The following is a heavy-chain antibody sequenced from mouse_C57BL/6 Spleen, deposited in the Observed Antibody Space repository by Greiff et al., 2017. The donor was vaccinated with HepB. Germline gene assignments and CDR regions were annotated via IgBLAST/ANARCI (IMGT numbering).Heavy chain of an antibody. CDR2: INYDGSST. D-gene: IGHD2-5*01. CDR1: GFTFSDYY. V-gene: IGHV5-16*01. CDR3: ARGAPYYSNYDYAMDY. Sequence: EVNVVESEGGLVQPGSSMKLSCTASGFTFSDYYMAWVRQVPEKGLEWVANINYDGSSTYYLDSLKSRFIISRDNAKNILYLQMSSLKSEDTATYYCARGAPYYSNYDYAMDYWGQGTSVTVSS. J-gene: IGHJ4*01.